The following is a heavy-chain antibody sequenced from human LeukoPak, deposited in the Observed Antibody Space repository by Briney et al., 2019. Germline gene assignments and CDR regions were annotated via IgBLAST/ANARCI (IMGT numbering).Heavy chain of an antibody. V-gene: IGHV3-21*01. CDR3: ARELRFLEWLLFDP. Sequence: GGSLRLSCAASRFTFSSYSMNWVRQAPGKGLEWVSSISSSSSYIYYADSVKGRFTISRDNAKNSLYLQMNSLRAEDTAVYYCARELRFLEWLLFDPWGQGTLVTVSS. CDR2: ISSSSSYI. D-gene: IGHD3-3*01. J-gene: IGHJ5*02. CDR1: RFTFSSYS.